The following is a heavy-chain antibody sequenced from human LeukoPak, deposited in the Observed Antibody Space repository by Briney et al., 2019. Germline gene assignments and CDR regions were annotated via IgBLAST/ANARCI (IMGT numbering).Heavy chain of an antibody. J-gene: IGHJ6*03. V-gene: IGHV3-53*01. CDR3: ARVVRKYRGDYYYYMDV. Sequence: GGSLRLSCAASGLTVSTNHMSWVRQAPGKGLECVSVIYSGGGIYYADSVKGRFTISRDNSQNPLDFQMTSLRAEDTPVYYCARVVRKYRGDYYYYMDVWGKGTTVTVSS. CDR1: GLTVSTNH. D-gene: IGHD2-2*01. CDR2: IYSGGGI.